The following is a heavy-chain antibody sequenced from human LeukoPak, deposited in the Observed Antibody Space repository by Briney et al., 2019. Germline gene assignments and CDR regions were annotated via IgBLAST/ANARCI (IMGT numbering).Heavy chain of an antibody. CDR3: AGMLYDFWSGYYALGY. D-gene: IGHD3-3*01. CDR1: GYTFTSYG. Sequence: ASVKVSCKASGYTFTSYGISWVRQAPGQGLEWMGWISAYNGNTNYAQKLQGRVTMTTDTSTSTAYMELRSLRSDDTAVYYCAGMLYDFWSGYYALGYWGQGTLVTVSS. J-gene: IGHJ4*02. V-gene: IGHV1-18*01. CDR2: ISAYNGNT.